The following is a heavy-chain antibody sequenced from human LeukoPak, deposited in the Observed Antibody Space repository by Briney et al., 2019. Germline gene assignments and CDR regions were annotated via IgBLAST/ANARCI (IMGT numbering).Heavy chain of an antibody. V-gene: IGHV3-9*03. J-gene: IGHJ3*02. Sequence: GRSLRLSCAASGFTFDDYAMHWVRQAPGKGLEWVSGIRWNSGSIGYADSVKGRFTISRDNAKNSLYLQMNSLRAEDMALYYCAKGLRIAAVGGAFDIWGQGTMVTVSS. D-gene: IGHD6-13*01. CDR1: GFTFDDYA. CDR3: AKGLRIAAVGGAFDI. CDR2: IRWNSGSI.